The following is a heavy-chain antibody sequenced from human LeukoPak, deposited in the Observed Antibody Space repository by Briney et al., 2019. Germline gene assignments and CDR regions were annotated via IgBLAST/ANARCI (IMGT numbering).Heavy chain of an antibody. V-gene: IGHV3-74*01. J-gene: IGHJ3*01. CDR2: INSDGNNT. CDR3: ARDRWGNYGDYAAFDL. Sequence: GGSLRLSCADSGFTFSSYWMHWVRQAPGKGLVWVLRINSDGNNTTYADSVKGRFTISRDNAKNMLYLQMNSLTAEDTAVYYCARDRWGNYGDYAAFDLWGQGTMVTVSS. D-gene: IGHD4-17*01. CDR1: GFTFSSYW.